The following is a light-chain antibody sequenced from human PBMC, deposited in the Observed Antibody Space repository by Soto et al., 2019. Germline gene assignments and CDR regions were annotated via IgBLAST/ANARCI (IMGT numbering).Light chain of an antibody. CDR1: QSISSY. CDR2: AAS. J-gene: IGKJ3*01. V-gene: IGKV1-39*01. Sequence: DIQTTQSPSSLSASVGDRVNITCRASQSISSYLNWYQQKPGKAPKLLVYAASRLQSGVPSRFSGTGSGTDFTLTISSLQPEDFATYYCQQSFRTPFTFGPGNKLDIK. CDR3: QQSFRTPFT.